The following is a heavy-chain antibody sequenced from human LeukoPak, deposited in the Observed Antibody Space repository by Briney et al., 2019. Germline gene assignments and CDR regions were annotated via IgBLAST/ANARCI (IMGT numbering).Heavy chain of an antibody. D-gene: IGHD5-12*01. CDR2: ISGYDGNT. J-gene: IGHJ5*02. CDR1: GYTFTSYG. Sequence: ASVKVSCKASGYTFTSYGISWVRQAPGQGLEWMGWISGYDGNTNYAQKLQGRVTMTTDTSTSTAYMELRSLRSDDTAVYYCAWRYSGYPHWFDPWGQGTLVTVSS. V-gene: IGHV1-18*01. CDR3: AWRYSGYPHWFDP.